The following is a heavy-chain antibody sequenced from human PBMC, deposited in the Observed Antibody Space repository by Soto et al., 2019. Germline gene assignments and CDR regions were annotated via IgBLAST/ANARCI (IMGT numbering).Heavy chain of an antibody. D-gene: IGHD3-22*01. CDR1: GFTFDDYA. CDR2: LSWNGVTI. J-gene: IGHJ6*02. V-gene: IGHV3-9*01. CDR3: AASRALDSREFSGYHYGKDV. Sequence: EVQLVESGGGLVQPGRSLRLSCAASGFTFDDYAMHWVRQVPGKGLKWVSGLSWNGVTIGYAASVKGRFTISRDNAKKSVDLQMDGLRTEEPGLDYFAASRALDSREFSGYHYGKDVLGPRDN.